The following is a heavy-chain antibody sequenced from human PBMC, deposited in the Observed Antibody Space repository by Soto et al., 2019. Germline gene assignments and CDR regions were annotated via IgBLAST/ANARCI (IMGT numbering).Heavy chain of an antibody. CDR2: ISSSSSYI. D-gene: IGHD3-22*01. J-gene: IGHJ4*02. CDR3: ARADYYDSSDFDY. CDR1: GFTLSSYT. V-gene: IGHV3-21*01. Sequence: EVQLVESGGGLVKPGGSLRLSCVASGFTLSSYTMNWVRQAPGKGLEWVSSISSSSSYIYFADSLKGRFTISRDNAKNSLYLQMNNLRAEDTAVYYCARADYYDSSDFDYWGQGTLVTVSS.